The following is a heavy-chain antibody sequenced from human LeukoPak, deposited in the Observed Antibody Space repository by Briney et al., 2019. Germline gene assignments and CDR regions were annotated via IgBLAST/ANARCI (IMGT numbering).Heavy chain of an antibody. V-gene: IGHV1-46*01. J-gene: IGHJ6*03. Sequence: GASVKVSCKASGYTFTSYYMHWVRQAPGQGLEWMGIINPSGGSTSYAQKFQGRVTMTRDTSTSTVYMELSSLRSEGTAVYYCARDPKWEPRYYYMDVWGKGTTVTISS. CDR3: ARDPKWEPRYYYMDV. D-gene: IGHD1-26*01. CDR2: INPSGGST. CDR1: GYTFTSYY.